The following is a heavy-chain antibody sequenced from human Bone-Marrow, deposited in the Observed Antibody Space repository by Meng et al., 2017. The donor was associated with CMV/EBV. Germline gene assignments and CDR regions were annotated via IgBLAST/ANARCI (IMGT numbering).Heavy chain of an antibody. Sequence: GESLKISCAASGFIFSRYWMTWVRQAPGKGLEWVANIRQNASEIYYMDSVKGRFTISRDDAKNSLYLQMNSLRAEDTAVYYCARDLPVDSWGQGILVTVSS. CDR2: IRQNASEI. J-gene: IGHJ4*02. CDR3: ARDLPVDS. CDR1: GFIFSRYW. V-gene: IGHV3-7*01.